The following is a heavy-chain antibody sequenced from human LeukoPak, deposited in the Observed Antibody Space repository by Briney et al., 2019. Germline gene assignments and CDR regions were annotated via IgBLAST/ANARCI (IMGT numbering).Heavy chain of an antibody. D-gene: IGHD4-17*01. CDR2: ISSSGNTI. Sequence: GGSLRLSCAASGFTFSDYYMSWIRQAPGKGLEWVSYISSSGNTIYSADSVKGRFTISRDNAKNSLYLQMNSLRAEDTAVYYCASDRATVTNNWFDPWGQGTLVTVSS. J-gene: IGHJ5*02. CDR1: GFTFSDYY. CDR3: ASDRATVTNNWFDP. V-gene: IGHV3-11*04.